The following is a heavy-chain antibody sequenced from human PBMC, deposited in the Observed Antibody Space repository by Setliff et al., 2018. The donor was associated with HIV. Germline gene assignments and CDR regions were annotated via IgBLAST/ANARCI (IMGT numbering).Heavy chain of an antibody. CDR3: AGVVSPDSSDYYYYSMDV. CDR2: LHSSYKT. CDR1: GFTVRSNY. Sequence: PGGSLRLSCEASGFTVRSNYMSWVRQAPGKGLEWVSILHSSYKTSYSDSVKGRFTISRDNAKNLLLLYMDSLRPEDTAVSYCAGVVSPDSSDYYYYSMDVWGKGTTVTVSS. V-gene: IGHV3-66*02. J-gene: IGHJ6*03. D-gene: IGHD4-4*01.